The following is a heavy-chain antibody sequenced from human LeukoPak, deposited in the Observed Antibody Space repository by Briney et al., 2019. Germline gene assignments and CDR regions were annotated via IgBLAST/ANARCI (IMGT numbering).Heavy chain of an antibody. J-gene: IGHJ4*02. D-gene: IGHD6-25*01. CDR1: GITFSSYG. CDR3: AKDRRLAAFDY. CDR2: ITGRGENI. V-gene: IGHV3-23*01. Sequence: GSLRLSCAASGITFSSYGMSWVRQAPGKGLEWVSGITGRGENIYYAGSVKGRFTISRDNSKNTLYLQMNSLRAEDTAVYYCAKDRRLAAFDYGGQGTLVTVSS.